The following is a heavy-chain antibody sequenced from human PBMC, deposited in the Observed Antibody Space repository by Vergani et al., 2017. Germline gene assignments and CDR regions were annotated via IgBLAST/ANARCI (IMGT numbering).Heavy chain of an antibody. V-gene: IGHV3-73*01. J-gene: IGHJ4*02. CDR1: GFTFSGSA. CDR3: TRQFSSWYDY. D-gene: IGHD6-13*01. Sequence: VQLVESGGGVVQPGRSLRLSCAASGFTFSGSAMHWVRQASGKGLEWVGRIRSKANSYATAYAASVKGRFTISRDDSKNTAYLQMNSLKTEDTAVYYCTRQFSSWYDYWGQGTLVTVSS. CDR2: IRSKANSYAT.